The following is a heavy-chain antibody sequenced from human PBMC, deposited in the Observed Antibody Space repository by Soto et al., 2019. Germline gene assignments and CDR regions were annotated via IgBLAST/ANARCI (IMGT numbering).Heavy chain of an antibody. CDR1: GYTFTSYD. J-gene: IGHJ4*02. Sequence: GASVKVSCKASGYTFTSYDINWVRQATGQGLEWMGWMNPNSGNTGYAQKFQGRVTMTRNTSISTAYMEPSSLRSEDTAVYYCARGNYYGSGSYYKGNDYWGQGTLVTVSS. CDR3: ARGNYYGSGSYYKGNDY. CDR2: MNPNSGNT. D-gene: IGHD3-10*01. V-gene: IGHV1-8*01.